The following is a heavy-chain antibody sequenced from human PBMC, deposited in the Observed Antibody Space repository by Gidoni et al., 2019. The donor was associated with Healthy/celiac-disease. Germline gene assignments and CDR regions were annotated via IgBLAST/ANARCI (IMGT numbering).Heavy chain of an antibody. CDR1: GGSISSGGYY. Sequence: QVQLQESGPGLVQPSQTLSLTCTVSGGSISSGGYYWSWIRQHPGQGLEWIGYIYYSGSTYYNPSLKSRVTISVDTSKNQFSRKLSSVTAADTAVYYCARDRLSFRVGATPGYYGMDVWGQGTTVTVSS. CDR3: ARDRLSFRVGATPGYYGMDV. D-gene: IGHD1-26*01. J-gene: IGHJ6*02. CDR2: IYYSGST. V-gene: IGHV4-31*03.